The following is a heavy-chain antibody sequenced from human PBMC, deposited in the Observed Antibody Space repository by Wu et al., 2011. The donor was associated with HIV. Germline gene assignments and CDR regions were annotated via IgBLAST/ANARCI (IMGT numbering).Heavy chain of an antibody. V-gene: IGHV1-69*05. CDR3: ARADYYDSSGYYFVYNWFDP. J-gene: IGHJ5*02. Sequence: QVQVVQSGAEVKKPGSSVKVSCKASGGTFSSYAISWVRQAPGQGLEWMGGIIPIFGTANYAQKFQGRVTITTDESTSTAYMELSSLRSEDTAVYYCARADYYDSSGYYFVYNWFDPWGQGTLVTVSS. CDR2: IIPIFGTA. D-gene: IGHD3-22*01. CDR1: GGTFSSYA.